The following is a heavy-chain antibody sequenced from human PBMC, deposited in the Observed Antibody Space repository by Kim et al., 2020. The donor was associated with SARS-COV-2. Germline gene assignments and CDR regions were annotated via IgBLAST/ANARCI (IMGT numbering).Heavy chain of an antibody. CDR3: ARERAVEMATETHDRLSVAFDI. CDR1: GYTFTGYY. Sequence: ASVKVSCKASGYTFTGYYMHWVRQAPGQGLEWMGWINPNSGGTNYAQKFQGRVTMTRDTSISTAYMELSRLRSDDTAVYYCARERAVEMATETHDRLSVAFDIWGQGTMVTVSS. CDR2: INPNSGGT. V-gene: IGHV1-2*02. D-gene: IGHD3-9*01. J-gene: IGHJ3*02.